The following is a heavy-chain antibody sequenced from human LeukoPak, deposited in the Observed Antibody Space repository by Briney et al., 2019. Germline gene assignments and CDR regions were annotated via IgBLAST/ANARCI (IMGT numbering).Heavy chain of an antibody. Sequence: GGSLRLSCAASGFIFNNYAMSWVRQAPGKGLEWVSSISGTGATTYYADSVKGRFAISRDNSKNTLYLQMSSLRAEDTAVYYCAKNQRFGDLDDYRGQGTLVTVSS. D-gene: IGHD3-10*01. V-gene: IGHV3-23*01. CDR3: AKNQRFGDLDDY. CDR1: GFIFNNYA. J-gene: IGHJ4*02. CDR2: ISGTGATT.